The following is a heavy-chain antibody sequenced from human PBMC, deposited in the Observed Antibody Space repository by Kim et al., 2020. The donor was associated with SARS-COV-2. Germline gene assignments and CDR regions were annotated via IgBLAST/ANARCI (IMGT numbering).Heavy chain of an antibody. CDR3: ARDSKTSAFDI. V-gene: IGHV3-53*01. J-gene: IGHJ3*02. Sequence: YAVSVKGRFAISRDNSKNTLYLQMNSLRAEDTAVYYCARDSKTSAFDIWGQGTMVTVSS.